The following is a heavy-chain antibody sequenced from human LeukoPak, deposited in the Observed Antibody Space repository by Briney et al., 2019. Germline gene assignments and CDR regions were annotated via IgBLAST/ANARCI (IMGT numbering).Heavy chain of an antibody. CDR2: ISYSGSA. CDR1: GGSISSGGYY. D-gene: IGHD6-13*01. J-gene: IGHJ4*02. Sequence: SQTLSLTCTVSGGSISSGGYYWNWIRQHPGKGLEWVGYISYSGSAYYNPSLKSRVAISLDTSNSQFSLRLSSVTAADTAMYYCARGGGSSTSWYYSFDYWGQGTLVTVSS. V-gene: IGHV4-31*03. CDR3: ARGGGSSTSWYYSFDY.